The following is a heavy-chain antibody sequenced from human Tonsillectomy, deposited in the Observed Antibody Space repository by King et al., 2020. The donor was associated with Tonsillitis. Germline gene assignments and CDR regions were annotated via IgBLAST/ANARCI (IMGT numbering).Heavy chain of an antibody. V-gene: IGHV5-51*01. D-gene: IGHD1-26*01. J-gene: IGHJ4*02. CDR2: TYPGDSDA. CDR3: ARESSGSYESFDYWGQGTLVTVSESFDY. Sequence: VQLVQSGAEVKKPGESLKISCKGSGYSFTKYWIGWVRQMPGKGLEWMGITYPGDSDARYSPSFQGQVTISADKSISTAYLQWSSLKASDTAMYYCARESSGSYESFDYWGQGTLVTVSESFDYWGQGTLVTVSS. CDR1: GYSFTKYW.